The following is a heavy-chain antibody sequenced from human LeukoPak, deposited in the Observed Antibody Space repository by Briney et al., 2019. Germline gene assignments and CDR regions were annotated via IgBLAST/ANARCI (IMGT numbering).Heavy chain of an antibody. V-gene: IGHV4-59*01. CDR2: IYYSGST. CDR1: GGSISSYY. CDR3: ARAGYDYARDYYYMDV. J-gene: IGHJ6*03. D-gene: IGHD3-16*01. Sequence: PSETLSLTCTVSGGSISSYYWSWIRQPPGKGLEWIGYIYYSGSTNYNPSLKSRVTISVDTSKNQFSLKLSSVTAADTAVYYCARAGYDYARDYYYMDVWGKGTTVTVSS.